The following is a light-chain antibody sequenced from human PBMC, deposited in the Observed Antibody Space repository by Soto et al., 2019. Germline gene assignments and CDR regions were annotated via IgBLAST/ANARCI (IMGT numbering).Light chain of an antibody. CDR3: QQYGSSIT. CDR2: GAS. Sequence: EIVLTQSPGTLSLSPGERATLSCRASQSVSSSYLACYQQKPGQAPRLLIYGASSRATGIPDRFSGSGSGTDFTLTISRLEPEDSAVYYCQQYGSSITFGQGTRLEIK. CDR1: QSVSSSY. J-gene: IGKJ5*01. V-gene: IGKV3-20*01.